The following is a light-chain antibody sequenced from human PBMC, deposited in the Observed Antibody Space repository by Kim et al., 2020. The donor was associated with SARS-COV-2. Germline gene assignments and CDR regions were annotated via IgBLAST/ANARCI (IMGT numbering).Light chain of an antibody. J-gene: IGKJ2*01. CDR2: GAS. V-gene: IGKV3-20*01. CDR1: QSVSSTY. Sequence: PGERATLSCRASQSVSSTYLAWYQQKPGQAPRLLIFGASSRATGIPDRFSGSGSGTDFTLTISRLEPEDFAVYYCQHYGNSPPMYTFGQGTKLEI. CDR3: QHYGNSPPMYT.